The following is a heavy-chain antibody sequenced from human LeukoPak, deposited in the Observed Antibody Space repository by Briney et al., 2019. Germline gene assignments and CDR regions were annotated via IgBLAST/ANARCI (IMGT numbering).Heavy chain of an antibody. J-gene: IGHJ4*02. CDR2: IYYSGST. V-gene: IGHV4-31*03. CDR1: GGSISSGGYY. Sequence: PSETLSLTCTVSGGSISSGGYYWSWLRQHPGKGLEWIGYIYYSGSTYYNPSLKSRVTISVDTSKNQFSLKLSSVTAADTAVYYCAGGMLRSNFDYWGQGTLVTVSS. CDR3: AGGMLRSNFDY. D-gene: IGHD2-8*01.